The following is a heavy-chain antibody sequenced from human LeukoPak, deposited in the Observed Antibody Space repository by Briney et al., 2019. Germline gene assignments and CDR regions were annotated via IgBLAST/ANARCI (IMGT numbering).Heavy chain of an antibody. J-gene: IGHJ3*02. CDR3: ARDRVYLGREDAFDI. Sequence: PGGSLRLSCAASGFTFKNYAMTWVRQAPGKGLEWVSDVSGSGATTYYADSVRGRFTISRDNSKNMLYLQMNTLRAEDTAVYYCARDRVYLGREDAFDIWGQGTMVTVSS. D-gene: IGHD7-27*01. CDR2: VSGSGATT. V-gene: IGHV3-23*01. CDR1: GFTFKNYA.